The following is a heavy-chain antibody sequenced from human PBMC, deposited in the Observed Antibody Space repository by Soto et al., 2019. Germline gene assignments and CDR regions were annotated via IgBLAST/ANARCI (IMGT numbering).Heavy chain of an antibody. CDR2: IGNYGDT. J-gene: IGHJ6*02. V-gene: IGHV3-13*01. Sequence: RLSCAASGFTFSGYDMHWVRQPTGKGLEWVSGIGNYGDTFYGGSVRGRFTISRDVAQNSLYLQMNSLRSGDTAVYYCERDRGRRMDVWGQGTTVTVSS. CDR3: ERDRGRRMDV. D-gene: IGHD5-12*01. CDR1: GFTFSGYD.